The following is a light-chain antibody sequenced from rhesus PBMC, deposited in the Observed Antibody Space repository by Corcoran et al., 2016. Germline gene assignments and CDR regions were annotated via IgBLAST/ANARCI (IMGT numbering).Light chain of an antibody. V-gene: IGKV4-1*01. J-gene: IGKJ4*01. CDR2: WAS. Sequence: DIVMTQSPDSLAVSLGERVTINCKSSQSLLYSSNNKNYLAWYQQKPGKAPKLLLYWASTRESGVPNRFSGSGSGTDFTLTISGLQAEDVAVYYCQQYYSSPLTFGGGTKVEIK. CDR1: QSLLYSSNNKNY. CDR3: QQYYSSPLT.